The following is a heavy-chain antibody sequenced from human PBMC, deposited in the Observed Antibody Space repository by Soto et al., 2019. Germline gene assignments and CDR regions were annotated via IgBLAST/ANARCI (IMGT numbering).Heavy chain of an antibody. D-gene: IGHD3-22*01. CDR2: IYYSGST. J-gene: IGHJ4*02. CDR3: VRDVNYYDSSGYRDY. CDR1: GGSVSSGSYY. V-gene: IGHV4-61*01. Sequence: SETLSLSCTVSGGSVSSGSYYWSWIRQPPGKGLEWIGYIYYSGSTNYNPSLKSRVTISVDTSKNQFSLKLSSVTAADTAVYYCVRDVNYYDSSGYRDYWGQGTLVTVSS.